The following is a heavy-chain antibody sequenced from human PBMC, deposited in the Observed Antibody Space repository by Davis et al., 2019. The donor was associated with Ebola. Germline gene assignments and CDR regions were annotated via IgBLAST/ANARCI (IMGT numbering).Heavy chain of an antibody. CDR3: ARVGSGYLLDY. D-gene: IGHD3-22*01. J-gene: IGHJ4*02. CDR1: GGSISSYY. V-gene: IGHV4-59*01. CDR2: IYYSGST. Sequence: PSETLSLTCTVSGGSISSYYWSWIRQPPGKGLEWIGYIYYSGSTNYNPSLKSRVTISVDTSKNQFSLKLSSVTAADTAVYYCARVGSGYLLDYWGQGTLVTVSS.